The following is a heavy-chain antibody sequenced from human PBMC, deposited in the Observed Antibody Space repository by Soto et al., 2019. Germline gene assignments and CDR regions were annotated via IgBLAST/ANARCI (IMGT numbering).Heavy chain of an antibody. V-gene: IGHV4-59*08. J-gene: IGHJ4*01. CDR2: IYYSGST. Sequence: SEILSLTCTVSGGSISSYYWSWIRQPPGKGLEWIGYIYYSGSTYYNPSLKSRLTISIDTSNNQFSLRLSSVTAADTAVYYCARVDPLAGLFAYWGHGTLVTVSS. CDR3: ARVDPLAGLFAY. CDR1: GGSISSYY. D-gene: IGHD1-1*01.